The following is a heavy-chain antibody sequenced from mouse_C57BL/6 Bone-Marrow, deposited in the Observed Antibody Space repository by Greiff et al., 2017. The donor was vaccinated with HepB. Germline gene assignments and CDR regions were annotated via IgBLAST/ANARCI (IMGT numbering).Heavy chain of an antibody. CDR3: TMDYGSSYDAMDY. D-gene: IGHD1-1*01. CDR2: IDPENGDT. CDR1: GFNIKDDY. J-gene: IGHJ4*01. V-gene: IGHV14-4*01. Sequence: EVQLQQSGAELVRPGASVKLSCTASGFNIKDDYMHWVKQRPEQGLEWIGWIDPENGDTEYASKFQGKATITADTSSNTAYLQLSSLTSEDTAVYYCTMDYGSSYDAMDYWGRGTSVTVSS.